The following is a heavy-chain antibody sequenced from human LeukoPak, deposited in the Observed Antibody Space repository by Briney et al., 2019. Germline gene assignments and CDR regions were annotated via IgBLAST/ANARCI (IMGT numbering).Heavy chain of an antibody. CDR3: ARRDSSAGYFDY. V-gene: IGHV4-39*01. Sequence: PSETLSLTCTVSGGSISSSSYYWGWIRPPPGKGLEWIGSIYYSGSTYYNPSLKSRVTISVDTSKNQFSLKLSSVTAADTAVYYCARRDSSAGYFDYWGQGTLVTVSS. D-gene: IGHD6-19*01. J-gene: IGHJ4*02. CDR2: IYYSGST. CDR1: GGSISSSSYY.